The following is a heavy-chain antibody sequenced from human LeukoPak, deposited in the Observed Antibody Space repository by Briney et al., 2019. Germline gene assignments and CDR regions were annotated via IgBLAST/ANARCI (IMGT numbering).Heavy chain of an antibody. CDR1: GFMFSSNW. Sequence: GGSLRLSCAASGFMFSSNWMSWVRLAPGKGLEWVANIKEDGTETYYVDSVKGRFTISRDNFKNTLYLEMNSLGAEDTAVYYCARGGGTADYWGQGTLVTVSS. CDR2: IKEDGTET. D-gene: IGHD3-10*01. J-gene: IGHJ4*02. V-gene: IGHV3-7*01. CDR3: ARGGGTADY.